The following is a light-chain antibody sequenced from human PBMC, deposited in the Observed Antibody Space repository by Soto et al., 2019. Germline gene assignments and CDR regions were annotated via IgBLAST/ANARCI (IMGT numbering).Light chain of an antibody. CDR3: HQYYSSIT. CDR2: ASS. CDR1: QDVDNNF. J-gene: IGKJ4*01. Sequence: EIVLTQSPGTLSLSPGEGATLSCRASQDVDNNFLAWYQQRPGQAPRLLIYASSRRPTGIPDRFSGSGSGTDFTLTISRVGPEDIAVYFCHQYYSSITFGGGTKVEVK. V-gene: IGKV3-20*01.